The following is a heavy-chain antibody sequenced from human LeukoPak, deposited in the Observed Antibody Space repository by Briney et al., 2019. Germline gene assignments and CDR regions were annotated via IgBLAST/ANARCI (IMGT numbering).Heavy chain of an antibody. V-gene: IGHV4-59*01. CDR2: IFYSGST. CDR3: ARGSPLMAGIYNFDY. Sequence: SETLSLTCSVSSGSISGYYWNWIRQPPGEGLEWIGQIFYSGSTTYNPSLKSPVTISVDTSKNQFSLKVRSVTAADTAVYYCARGSPLMAGIYNFDYWGQGRLVTVSS. CDR1: SGSISGYY. D-gene: IGHD6-19*01. J-gene: IGHJ4*02.